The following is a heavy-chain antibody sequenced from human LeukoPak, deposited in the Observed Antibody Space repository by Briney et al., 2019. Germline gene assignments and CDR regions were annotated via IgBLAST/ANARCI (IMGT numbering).Heavy chain of an antibody. CDR1: GGSISSYY. CDR3: ARDRYYGSGSYYNHDFDY. J-gene: IGHJ4*02. D-gene: IGHD3-10*01. CDR2: IYHSGST. Sequence: SETLSLTCTVSGGSISSYYWSWIRQPPGKGLEWIGSIYHSGSTYHNPSLKSRVTISVDTSKNQFSLKLSSVTAADTAVYYCARDRYYGSGSYYNHDFDYWGQGTLVTVSS. V-gene: IGHV4-38-2*02.